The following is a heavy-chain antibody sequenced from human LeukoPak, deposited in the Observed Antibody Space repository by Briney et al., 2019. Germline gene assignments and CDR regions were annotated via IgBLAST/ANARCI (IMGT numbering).Heavy chain of an antibody. CDR1: GYSFSSYW. Sequence: GESLKISXKGSGYSFSSYWIGWVRQRPGKGLEWTGIIYPGDSDTIYSPSFQGQVTISADKSISTAYLQWSSLKASDTAMYYCARRDETLGYCSSTSCYSQAVDYWGQGTLVTVSS. V-gene: IGHV5-51*01. D-gene: IGHD2-2*01. CDR2: IYPGDSDT. CDR3: ARRDETLGYCSSTSCYSQAVDY. J-gene: IGHJ4*02.